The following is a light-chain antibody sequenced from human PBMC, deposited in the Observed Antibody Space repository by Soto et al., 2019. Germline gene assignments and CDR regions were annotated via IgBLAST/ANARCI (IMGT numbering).Light chain of an antibody. V-gene: IGKV2-28*01. CDR3: MQALQTPYT. J-gene: IGKJ2*01. Sequence: DIVMTQSPLSLPVTPGEPASISCRSSQSLLHNNRYTYLHWFLQKPGQSPQLLIYLGSNRASGVPDRFSGTGSGTDFTLKITRVEAEDVGVYYCMQALQTPYTFGQGTKLEIK. CDR1: QSLLHNNRYTY. CDR2: LGS.